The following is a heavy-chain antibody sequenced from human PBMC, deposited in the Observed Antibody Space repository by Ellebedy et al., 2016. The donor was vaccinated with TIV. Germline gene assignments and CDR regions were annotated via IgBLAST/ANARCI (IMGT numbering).Heavy chain of an antibody. V-gene: IGHV3-74*01. D-gene: IGHD1-26*01. CDR2: INSDGGRS. CDR1: GFTFSSNW. CDR3: ARDGIVGGPTEYYFDS. J-gene: IGHJ4*02. Sequence: GESLKISCAASGFTFSSNWMHWVRQAPGKGLVWVSRINSDGGRSTYADSVKGRFTISRDNAKNTLYLQMNSLRAEDTAVYYCARDGIVGGPTEYYFDSWGQGTLVTVSS.